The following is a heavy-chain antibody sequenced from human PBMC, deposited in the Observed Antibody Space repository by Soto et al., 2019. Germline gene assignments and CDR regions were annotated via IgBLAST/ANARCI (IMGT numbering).Heavy chain of an antibody. J-gene: IGHJ4*02. CDR1: GASISNTDW. V-gene: IGHV4-4*02. CDR2: IYHSGTT. Sequence: SETLSLTCAVSGASISNTDWGSWVRQPPGKRLEWIGEIYHSGTTNCDPSLKSRVTISLDKSKSLFSLTLTSLTAADTAVYYCAIPGAGDFDYWGQGTLVTVSS. D-gene: IGHD1-26*01. CDR3: AIPGAGDFDY.